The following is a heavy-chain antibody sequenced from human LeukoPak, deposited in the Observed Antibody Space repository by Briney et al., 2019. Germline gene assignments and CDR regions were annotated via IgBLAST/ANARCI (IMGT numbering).Heavy chain of an antibody. V-gene: IGHV3-9*01. CDR2: ISWNSGSI. D-gene: IGHD3-3*01. CDR3: ARLREIPVFGVVTKSTSYFDY. CDR1: RFTFYDYA. J-gene: IGHJ4*02. Sequence: GGSLRLSSAPSRFTFYDYAMHSVRQAPGKGLEWVSGISWNSGSIGYADSVKGRFTISRDNAKNSLYLQMNSLRAEDTAGYYCARLREIPVFGVVTKSTSYFDYWGQGTLVTVSS.